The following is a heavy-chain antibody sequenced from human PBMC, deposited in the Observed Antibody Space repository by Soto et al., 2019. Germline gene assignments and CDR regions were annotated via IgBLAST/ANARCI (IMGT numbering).Heavy chain of an antibody. Sequence: QVHLQESGPGLVKPSQTLSLTCTVSGGSFTSSAYYWSWIRQLPGQGLEWIGDIFHTGTTNYNPYLKNRVTISIERSDNQLSLELRSVTAADTAVYHCSRLLRNTCGTFDIWGQGTMVAVSS. D-gene: IGHD1-26*01. V-gene: IGHV4-31*03. CDR1: GGSFTSSAYY. J-gene: IGHJ3*02. CDR2: IFHTGTT. CDR3: SRLLRNTCGTFDI.